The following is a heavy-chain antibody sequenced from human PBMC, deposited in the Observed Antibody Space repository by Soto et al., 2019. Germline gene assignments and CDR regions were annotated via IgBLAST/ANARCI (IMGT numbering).Heavy chain of an antibody. V-gene: IGHV4-31*03. D-gene: IGHD1-1*01. J-gene: IGHJ6*02. CDR2: IYYSGST. CDR1: GGSISSGGYY. CDR3: ARDLRATGKGSGYYYYYAMDV. Sequence: PSETLSLTCTVSGGSISSGGYYWSWIRQHPGKGLEWIGYIYYSGSTYYNPSLKSRVTISVDTSKNQFSLKLSSVTAADTAVYYCARDLRATGKGSGYYYYYAMDVWGQGTTVTVSS.